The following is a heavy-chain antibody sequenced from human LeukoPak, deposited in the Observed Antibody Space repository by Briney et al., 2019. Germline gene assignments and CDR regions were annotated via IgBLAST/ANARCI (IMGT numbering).Heavy chain of an antibody. V-gene: IGHV3-21*01. CDR2: ISSSSSYI. CDR3: ARNQKAARKIYGMDV. J-gene: IGHJ6*02. D-gene: IGHD6-6*01. CDR1: GFTLSSYS. Sequence: GGSLRLSCAASGFTLSSYSMNWVRQAPGKGLEWVSSISSSSSYIYYADSVKGRFTISRDNAKNSLYLQMNSLRAEDTAVYYCARNQKAARKIYGMDVWGQGTTVTVSS.